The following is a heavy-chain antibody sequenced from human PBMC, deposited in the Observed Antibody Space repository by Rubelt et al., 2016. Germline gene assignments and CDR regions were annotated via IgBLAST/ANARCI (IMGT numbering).Heavy chain of an antibody. V-gene: IGHV1-46*01. CDR3: ASLTMTNGMDV. CDR2: INPSGGST. Sequence: QVQLVQSGAEVKKPGASVKVSCKASGYTFTSSYMHWVRQAPGQGLEWMRIINPSGGSTSYAQKFQGRVTMTRDTSTSTVYMELSSLRSEDTAVYYCASLTMTNGMDVWGQGTTVTVSS. CDR1: GYTFTSSY. J-gene: IGHJ6*02. D-gene: IGHD3-22*01.